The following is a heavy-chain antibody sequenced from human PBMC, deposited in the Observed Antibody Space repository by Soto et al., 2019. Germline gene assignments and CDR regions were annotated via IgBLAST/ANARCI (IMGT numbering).Heavy chain of an antibody. CDR2: TYYRSKWYY. V-gene: IGHV6-1*01. Sequence: SRTLSLTCAITGDSVSSNSAGWSWVRQSPSRGLEWLGRTYYRSKWYYEYAVSVRGRITINPDTSKNQYSPQLNSVTPEDTAVYFCARGEQYSGRIFDYWGQGTLVTVSS. CDR3: ARGEQYSGRIFDY. CDR1: GDSVSSNSAG. D-gene: IGHD1-26*01. J-gene: IGHJ4*01.